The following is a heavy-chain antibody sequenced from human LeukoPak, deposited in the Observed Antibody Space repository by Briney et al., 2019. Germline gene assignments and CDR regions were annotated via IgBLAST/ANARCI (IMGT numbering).Heavy chain of an antibody. Sequence: ASVKVSCKASGYTFTSYYMHWVRQAPGQGLEWKGIINPSGGSTSYAQKFQGRVTMTRDTSTSTAYMELRSLRSDDTAVYYCARAGIVPAAPVSFDIWGQGTMVTVSS. D-gene: IGHD2-2*01. CDR3: ARAGIVPAAPVSFDI. CDR2: INPSGGST. J-gene: IGHJ3*02. V-gene: IGHV1-46*01. CDR1: GYTFTSYY.